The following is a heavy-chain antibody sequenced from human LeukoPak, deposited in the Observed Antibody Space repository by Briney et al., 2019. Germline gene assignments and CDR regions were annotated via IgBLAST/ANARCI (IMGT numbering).Heavy chain of an antibody. Sequence: GGSLRLSCAASGFTFSDYGMHWVRQAPGKGLEWVTVISYDGSNKYYADSVKGRFTISRDNSKNTLYLQMNSLRAEDTAVYYCAKDQNVRRGGIAVAATDYWGQGTLVTVSS. CDR1: GFTFSDYG. J-gene: IGHJ4*02. V-gene: IGHV3-30*18. CDR3: AKDQNVRRGGIAVAATDY. D-gene: IGHD6-19*01. CDR2: ISYDGSNK.